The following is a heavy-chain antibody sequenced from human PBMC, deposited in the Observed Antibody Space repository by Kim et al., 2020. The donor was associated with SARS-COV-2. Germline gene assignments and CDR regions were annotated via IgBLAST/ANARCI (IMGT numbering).Heavy chain of an antibody. D-gene: IGHD5-18*01. V-gene: IGHV4-39*07. CDR2: IYYSGST. CDR1: GGSISSSSYY. J-gene: IGHJ6*02. Sequence: SQTLSLTCTVSGGSISSSSYYWGWIRQPPGKGLEWIGSIYYSGSTYYNPSLKSRVTISVDTSKNQFSLKLSSVTAADTAVYYCAREGDTAMRGGMDVWGQ. CDR3: AREGDTAMRGGMDV.